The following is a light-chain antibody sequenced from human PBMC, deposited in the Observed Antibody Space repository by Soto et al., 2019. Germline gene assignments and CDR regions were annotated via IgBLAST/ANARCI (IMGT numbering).Light chain of an antibody. CDR1: NIGSKS. CDR2: DDS. J-gene: IGLJ2*01. CDR3: QVWDNNSDHLV. Sequence: SYELTQPPSVSVAPGQTANIAWGGNNIGSKSVQGYQQKAGQAPVLVVYDDSDRPSGIPERFSGSNSGNTATLTISRAEAGDEADYYCQVWDNNSDHLVFGGGTKLTVL. V-gene: IGLV3-21*02.